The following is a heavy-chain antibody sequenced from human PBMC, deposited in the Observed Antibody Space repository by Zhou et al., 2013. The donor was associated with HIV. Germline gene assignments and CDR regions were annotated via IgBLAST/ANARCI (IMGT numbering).Heavy chain of an antibody. V-gene: IGHV1-2*02. CDR1: GGTPFTGYY. CDR3: ARGAWSYSTDY. D-gene: IGHD1-26*01. Sequence: QVQLVQSEAEVKKPGASVKVSCKASGGTPFTGYYLHWVRQAPGQGLEWMGWINPNSGGTNYAQKFQGRVSMSSDTSISTAYMELKRLRSDDRAVYYCARGAWSYSTDYWGQGTLVTVSS. J-gene: IGHJ4*02. CDR2: INPNSGGT.